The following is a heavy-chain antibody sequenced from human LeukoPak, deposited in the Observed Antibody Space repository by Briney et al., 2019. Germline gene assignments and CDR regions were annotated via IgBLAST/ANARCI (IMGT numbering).Heavy chain of an antibody. CDR3: ARVRCSSTSCYIFIY. D-gene: IGHD2-2*02. V-gene: IGHV1-2*02. CDR2: IKPNSGGT. J-gene: IGHJ4*02. CDR1: GYTFTGYY. Sequence: ASVKVSCKASGYTFTGYYMHWVRQAPGQGLEWMGWIKPNSGGTNYAQKFQGRVTMTRDTSISTAYMELSRLRSDDTAVYYCARVRCSSTSCYIFIYWGQGTLVTVSS.